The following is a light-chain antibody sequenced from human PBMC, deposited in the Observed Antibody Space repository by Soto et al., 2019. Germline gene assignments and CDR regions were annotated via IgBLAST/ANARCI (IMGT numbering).Light chain of an antibody. J-gene: IGKJ1*01. CDR2: GAS. Sequence: EIVLTQSPGTLSLSPGERATLSCRAGQSASSRYLAWYQQKPGQAPRLLIYGASSRATGIPDRFSGSGSGTVFTLTLSSLEPEDFALYYCQQYRSSPLTFGQGTKVEIK. CDR3: QQYRSSPLT. V-gene: IGKV3-20*01. CDR1: QSASSRY.